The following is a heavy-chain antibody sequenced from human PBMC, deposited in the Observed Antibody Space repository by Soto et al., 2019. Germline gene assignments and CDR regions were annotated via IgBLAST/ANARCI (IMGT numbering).Heavy chain of an antibody. Sequence: GGSLRLSCAASGFTFSSYAMSWVRQAPGKGLEWVSAISGSGGSTYYADSVKGRFTISRDNSKNMLYLQMNSLRAEDTAVYYCAKANHYYYDSSGYFYWGQGTLVTVSS. J-gene: IGHJ4*02. CDR3: AKANHYYYDSSGYFY. D-gene: IGHD3-22*01. CDR1: GFTFSSYA. CDR2: ISGSGGST. V-gene: IGHV3-23*01.